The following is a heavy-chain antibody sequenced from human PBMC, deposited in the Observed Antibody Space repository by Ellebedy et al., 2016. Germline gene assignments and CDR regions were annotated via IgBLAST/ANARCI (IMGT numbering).Heavy chain of an antibody. V-gene: IGHV3-66*01. CDR2: LYSGGTI. J-gene: IGHJ4*02. CDR3: AKGNAIPGPEPLDY. D-gene: IGHD1-14*01. Sequence: GGSLRLSCAASGFTVSGNYMSWVRQAPGKGLEWVSTLYSGGTIFYADSVRGRFTISRDDSKNTLYLKMNSLTAEDTAVYYCAKGNAIPGPEPLDYWGQGTLITVSS. CDR1: GFTVSGNY.